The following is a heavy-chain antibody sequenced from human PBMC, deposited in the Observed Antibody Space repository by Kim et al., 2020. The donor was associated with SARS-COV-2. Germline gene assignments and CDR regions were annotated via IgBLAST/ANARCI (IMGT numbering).Heavy chain of an antibody. V-gene: IGHV3-11*01. CDR2: ISTRGESI. Sequence: GGSLRLSCAASGLSFSDSYMNWVRRAPGKGLEWLSFISTRGESIFYADSVEGRFTISRDNAKNSLYLQMNYLRDEDTAVYYCARSGNGYNAFGIWGQGVLVTVSS. D-gene: IGHD5-12*01. J-gene: IGHJ4*02. CDR3: ARSGNGYNAFGI. CDR1: GLSFSDSY.